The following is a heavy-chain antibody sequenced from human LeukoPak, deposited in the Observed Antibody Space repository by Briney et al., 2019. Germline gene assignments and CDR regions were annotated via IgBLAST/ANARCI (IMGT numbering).Heavy chain of an antibody. J-gene: IGHJ3*02. D-gene: IGHD3-10*01. V-gene: IGHV1-46*01. CDR2: INPSGGTT. CDR1: GYTFTTYY. CDR3: ATESVTMVRGVITSGAFDI. Sequence: ASVKVSCKTAGYTFTTYYMHWVRQAPGQGLEWMGIINPSGGTTNYAQKFQGRVTMTEDTSTDTAYMELSSLRSEDTAVYYCATESVTMVRGVITSGAFDIWGQGTMVTVSS.